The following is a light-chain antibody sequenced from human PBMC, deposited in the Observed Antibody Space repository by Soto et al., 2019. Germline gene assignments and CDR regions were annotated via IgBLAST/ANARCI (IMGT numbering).Light chain of an antibody. Sequence: EIVMTQTPLSSPVTLGQPASISCRSSESLVHSDGNTYLSWLQQRPGQPPRLLIHKISNRFSGVPDRFSGSGAGTEFTLTITSLQSEDFAVYYCQQYNQGITFGQGTRLEIK. J-gene: IGKJ5*01. CDR3: QQYNQGIT. CDR1: ESLVHSDGNTY. V-gene: IGKV2-24*01. CDR2: KIS.